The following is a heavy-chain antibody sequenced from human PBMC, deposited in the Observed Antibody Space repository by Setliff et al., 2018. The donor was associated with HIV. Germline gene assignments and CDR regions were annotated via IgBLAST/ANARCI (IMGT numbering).Heavy chain of an antibody. CDR3: AREAEYYYDKGGAFDI. CDR2: IQTSGSN. J-gene: IGHJ3*02. D-gene: IGHD3-22*01. Sequence: SETLSLTCTVSGGSIGSGSYYWSWIRQPAGKGLEWIGHIQTSGSNHNNPSLKGRVTISVDTSKNQFSLKLSSVTAADTAVYYCAREAEYYYDKGGAFDIWGQGTMVTVSS. CDR1: GGSIGSGSYY. V-gene: IGHV4-61*09.